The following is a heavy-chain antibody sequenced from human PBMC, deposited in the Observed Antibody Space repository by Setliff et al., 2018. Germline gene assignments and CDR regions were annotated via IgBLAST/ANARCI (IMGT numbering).Heavy chain of an antibody. CDR1: GYTFTSYG. V-gene: IGHV1-18*01. CDR2: ISAHNGNT. J-gene: IGHJ4*02. Sequence: ASVKVSCKASGYTFTSYGISWVRQAPGQGLEWMGWISAHNGNTNYAQKLQGRVTMTTDTSTSTAYMELRSLRSDDTAVYYCARVLVGYDFWSGYYQTMPHFDYWGQGTLVTVSS. D-gene: IGHD3-3*01. CDR3: ARVLVGYDFWSGYYQTMPHFDY.